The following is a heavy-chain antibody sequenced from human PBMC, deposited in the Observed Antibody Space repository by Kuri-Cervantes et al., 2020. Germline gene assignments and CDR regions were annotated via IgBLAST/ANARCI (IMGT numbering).Heavy chain of an antibody. D-gene: IGHD4-17*01. Sequence: GESLKISCAAPGFTFNSFWMSWVRQAPGKGLEWVANIKQDGSEKYYVDSVRGRFTISRDNAKNSLYLQMNSLGAEDTAVYYCARGDGVDYWGQGTLVTVSS. V-gene: IGHV3-7*01. CDR3: ARGDGVDY. CDR1: GFTFNSFW. CDR2: IKQDGSEK. J-gene: IGHJ4*02.